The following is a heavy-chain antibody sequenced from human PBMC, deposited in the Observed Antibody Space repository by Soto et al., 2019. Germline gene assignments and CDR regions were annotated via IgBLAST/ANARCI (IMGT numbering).Heavy chain of an antibody. V-gene: IGHV2-5*02. J-gene: IGHJ4*02. CDR1: GFSLSTSGVG. D-gene: IGHD3-9*01. CDR2: IYWDDDK. CDR3: AHSLSPDWVSRGAFDY. Sequence: QITLKESGPTLVKPTQTLTLTCTFSGFSLSTSGVGVGWIRQPPGKALEWLALIYWDDDKRYSPSLKSRLTITKDTSKSQVVLTKTNMDPVDTATYYGAHSLSPDWVSRGAFDYWGQGTLVTVSS.